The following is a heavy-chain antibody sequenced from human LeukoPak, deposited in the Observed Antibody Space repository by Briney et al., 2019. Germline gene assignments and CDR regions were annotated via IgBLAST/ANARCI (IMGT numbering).Heavy chain of an antibody. CDR2: IIPIFGTA. J-gene: IGHJ4*02. Sequence: SVKVSCKASGGTFSSYAISWVRQAPGQGLEWMGEIIPIFGTANYAQKFQGRVTITADESTSTAYMELSSLRSEDTAVYYCARDGNATYYYGSGSYYNLPTLDYWGQGTLVTVSS. D-gene: IGHD3-10*01. V-gene: IGHV1-69*01. CDR1: GGTFSSYA. CDR3: ARDGNATYYYGSGSYYNLPTLDY.